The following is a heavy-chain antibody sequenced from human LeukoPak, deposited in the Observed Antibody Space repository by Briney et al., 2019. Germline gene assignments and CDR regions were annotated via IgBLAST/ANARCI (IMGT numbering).Heavy chain of an antibody. J-gene: IGHJ4*02. D-gene: IGHD6-19*01. Sequence: GGSLRLSCAASGFTFSSYAMHWVRQAPGKGLEWVAVISYDGSNKYYADSVKGRFTISRDNSKNTLYLQMNSLRAEDTAVYYCARALPNSGRHIYWGQGTLVTVSS. CDR1: GFTFSSYA. CDR3: ARALPNSGRHIY. V-gene: IGHV3-30-3*01. CDR2: ISYDGSNK.